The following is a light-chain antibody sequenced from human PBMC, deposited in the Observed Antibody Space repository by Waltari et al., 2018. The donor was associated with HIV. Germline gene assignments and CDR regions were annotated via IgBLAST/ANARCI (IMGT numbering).Light chain of an antibody. J-gene: IGKJ5*01. Sequence: IVMTQSPDLLAVSLVVRATINCKSSQSVLYSSNNKNYLSWYQQKPGQPPKLLIYWASTRESGVPDRFSGSGSGTDFTLTISSLQAEDVAVYYCQQYYSTPITFGQGTRLEIK. CDR3: QQYYSTPIT. V-gene: IGKV4-1*01. CDR2: WAS. CDR1: QSVLYSSNNKNY.